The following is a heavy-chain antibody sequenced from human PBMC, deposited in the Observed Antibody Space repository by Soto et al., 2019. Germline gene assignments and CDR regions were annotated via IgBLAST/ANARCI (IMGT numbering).Heavy chain of an antibody. Sequence: QVQLVQSGAEVKKPGASVKVSCKASGYTFTSYGISWVRQAPGQGLEWMGWISAYNGNTNNAQKLQGRVTMTSETSTSNAYMELRSLGSDDTAVYYCSGDSPPVDYWGQGALVTDSS. J-gene: IGHJ4*02. CDR1: GYTFTSYG. V-gene: IGHV1-18*01. CDR3: SGDSPPVDY. CDR2: ISAYNGNT.